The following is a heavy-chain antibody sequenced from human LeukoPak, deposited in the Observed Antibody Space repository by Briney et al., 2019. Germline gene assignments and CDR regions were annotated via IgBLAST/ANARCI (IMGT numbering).Heavy chain of an antibody. CDR1: GYTLTELS. CDR2: FDPEDGET. J-gene: IGHJ4*02. CDR3: ATAQWELPSPYFDY. Sequence: ASVKVSCKVSGYTLTELSMHWVRQAPGKGLEWMGGFDPEDGETIYAQKFQGRVTTTEDTSTDTAYMELSSLRSEDTAVYYCATAQWELPSPYFDYWGQGTLVTVSS. D-gene: IGHD1-26*01. V-gene: IGHV1-24*01.